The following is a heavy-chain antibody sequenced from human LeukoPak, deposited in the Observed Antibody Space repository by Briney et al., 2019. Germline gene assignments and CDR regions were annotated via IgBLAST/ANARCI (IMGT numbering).Heavy chain of an antibody. CDR1: GFTVSSNY. D-gene: IGHD2-2*01. V-gene: IGHV3-21*01. CDR3: ARQERYCSSISCLDP. Sequence: PGGSLRLSCAASGFTVSSNYMSWVRQAPGKGLECVSSISSSSSYIYYADSVKGRFTISRDNAKNSLFLQMNSLRAEDTAIYYCARQERYCSSISCLDPWGQGTLVTVSS. J-gene: IGHJ5*02. CDR2: ISSSSSYI.